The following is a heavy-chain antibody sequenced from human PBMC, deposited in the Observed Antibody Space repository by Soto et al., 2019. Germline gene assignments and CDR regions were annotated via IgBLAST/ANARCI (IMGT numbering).Heavy chain of an antibody. J-gene: IGHJ4*02. CDR3: AREWIAAAGTKSPFDY. V-gene: IGHV4-34*01. CDR1: GGSFSGYY. CDR2: INHSGRT. Sequence: SETLSLTCAVYGGSFSGYYWSWIRQPPGKGLEWIGEINHSGRTNYNPSLKSRVTISVDTSKNQFSLKLSSVTAADTAVYYCAREWIAAAGTKSPFDYWGQGTLVTVSS. D-gene: IGHD6-13*01.